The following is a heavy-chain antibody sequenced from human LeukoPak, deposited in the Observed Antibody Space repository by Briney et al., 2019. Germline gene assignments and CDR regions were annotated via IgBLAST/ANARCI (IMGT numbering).Heavy chain of an antibody. CDR1: GGSISSYY. D-gene: IGHD2-15*01. Sequence: SETLSLTCTVSGGSISSYYWGWIRQPPGKGLDWIGNIYYSGSTYYNPSLKSRVTISVDTSKNQFSLKLSSVTAADTAVYYCARDGDCSGGSCYPGGWFDPWGQGTLVTVSS. CDR3: ARDGDCSGGSCYPGGWFDP. J-gene: IGHJ5*02. V-gene: IGHV4-39*07. CDR2: IYYSGST.